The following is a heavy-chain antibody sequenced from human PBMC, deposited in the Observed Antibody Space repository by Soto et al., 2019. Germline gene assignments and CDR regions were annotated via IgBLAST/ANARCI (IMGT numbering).Heavy chain of an antibody. CDR3: AREEKQLSRYGGDFDY. V-gene: IGHV4-61*01. D-gene: IGHD3-16*01. CDR2: IYYIGTT. J-gene: IGHJ4*02. Sequence: PSETLSLTCSVSDGSVNTCNYYWSWIRQPPGKGLEWIGHIYYIGTTNYNPSLKSRVTISVDTSKNQFSLKVTSVTAADTAVYFCAREEKQLSRYGGDFDYWGQGSLVTVSS. CDR1: DGSVNTCNYY.